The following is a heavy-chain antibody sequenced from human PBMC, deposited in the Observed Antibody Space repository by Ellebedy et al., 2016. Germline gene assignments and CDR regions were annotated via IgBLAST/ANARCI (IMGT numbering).Heavy chain of an antibody. CDR2: INAGTGNT. CDR3: ARQYGSGSYYGGGGY. D-gene: IGHD3-10*01. Sequence: ASVKVSCKASGYTFTSYAMHWVRQAPGQRLEWMGWINAGTGNTKYSQKFQGRVTITRDTSASTAYMELSSLRSEDTAVYYCARQYGSGSYYGGGGYWGQGTLVTVSS. CDR1: GYTFTSYA. V-gene: IGHV1-3*01. J-gene: IGHJ4*02.